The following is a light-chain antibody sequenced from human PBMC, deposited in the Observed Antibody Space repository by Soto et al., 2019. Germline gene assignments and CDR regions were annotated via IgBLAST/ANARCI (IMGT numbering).Light chain of an antibody. J-gene: IGKJ4*01. V-gene: IGKV1-39*01. CDR2: AAS. Sequence: DIPMTQSPSSLSASVGDRVTMTCRASQSISSYLNWYQQKPGKAPKLLIYAASSLQSGVTSRFSGSGSGTDFTLTISSLQPEDFATYYCQQSYSTLPLTFGGGTKVEIK. CDR1: QSISSY. CDR3: QQSYSTLPLT.